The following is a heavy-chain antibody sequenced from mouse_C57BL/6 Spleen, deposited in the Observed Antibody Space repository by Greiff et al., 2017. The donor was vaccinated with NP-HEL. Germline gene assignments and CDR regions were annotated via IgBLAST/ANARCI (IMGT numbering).Heavy chain of an antibody. CDR1: GYTFTSYW. CDR3: ARNIYDGYPWFAY. CDR2: INPSSGYT. J-gene: IGHJ3*01. D-gene: IGHD2-3*01. Sequence: VQGVESGAELAKPGASVKLSCKASGYTFTSYWMHWVKQRPGQGLEWIGYINPSSGYTKYHQKFKDKATLTADKSSSTAYMQLSSLTYEDSAVYYCARNIYDGYPWFAYWGQGTLVTVSA. V-gene: IGHV1-7*01.